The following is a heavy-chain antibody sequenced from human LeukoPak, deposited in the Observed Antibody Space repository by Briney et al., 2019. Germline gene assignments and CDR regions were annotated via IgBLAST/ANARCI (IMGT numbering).Heavy chain of an antibody. Sequence: SVKGSCKASGGTFSSYAISWVRQAPGQGLEWMGGIIPIFGTANYAQKFQGRVTITTDESTSTAYMELSSLRSEDTAVYYCARVGSISSSSYYYYYYMDVWGKGTTVTVSS. D-gene: IGHD6-6*01. V-gene: IGHV1-69*05. CDR2: IIPIFGTA. CDR1: GGTFSSYA. J-gene: IGHJ6*03. CDR3: ARVGSISSSSYYYYYYMDV.